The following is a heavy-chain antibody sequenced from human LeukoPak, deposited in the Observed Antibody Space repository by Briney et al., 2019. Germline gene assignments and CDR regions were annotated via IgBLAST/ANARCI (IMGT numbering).Heavy chain of an antibody. J-gene: IGHJ4*02. V-gene: IGHV3-15*01. Sequence: GGSLRLSCAASGFTFSNAWMSWVRQAPGKGLEWVGRIKSKTDGGTTDYAAPVKGRFTISRDDSKNTLCLQMNSLKTEDTAVYYCTTDGIMITFGGVIVLDYWGQGTLVTVSS. CDR1: GFTFSNAW. CDR2: IKSKTDGGTT. D-gene: IGHD3-16*02. CDR3: TTDGIMITFGGVIVLDY.